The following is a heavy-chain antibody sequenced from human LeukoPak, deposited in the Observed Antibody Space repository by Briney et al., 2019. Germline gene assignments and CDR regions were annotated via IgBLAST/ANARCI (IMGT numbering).Heavy chain of an antibody. CDR1: GFTFSSYS. V-gene: IGHV3-21*01. D-gene: IGHD1-1*01. J-gene: IGHJ4*02. CDR3: AGTSTFDY. CDR2: ISGTSSYI. Sequence: PGGSLRLSCAASGFTFSSYSMNWVRQAPGKGLEWVSSISGTSSYIYYADSVKGRFTISRDNAKNSLYLQMNSLRAEDTAVYYCAGTSTFDYWGQGTLVTVSS.